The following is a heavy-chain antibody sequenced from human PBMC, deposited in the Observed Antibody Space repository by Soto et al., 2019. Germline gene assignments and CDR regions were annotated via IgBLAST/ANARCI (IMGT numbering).Heavy chain of an antibody. CDR2: ISSSSTYT. CDR3: ARGPSTAVPDY. Sequence: GGSLRLSCVASGFSFSGYSMNWVRQAPGKGLEWVSSISSSSTYTYYGDSVRGRFTISRDNGKKSLYLQMNSLRVDDTAVYYCARGPSTAVPDYWGQGTLVTVSS. D-gene: IGHD6-13*01. V-gene: IGHV3-21*03. CDR1: GFSFSGYS. J-gene: IGHJ4*02.